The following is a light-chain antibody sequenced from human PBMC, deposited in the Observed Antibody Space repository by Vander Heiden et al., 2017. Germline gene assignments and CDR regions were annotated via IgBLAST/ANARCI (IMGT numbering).Light chain of an antibody. V-gene: IGLV5-45*03. CDR3: MLWHDNAWV. CDR1: SGINVATYR. Sequence: QAVLTQPSSLSASPGASASLTCTLRSGINVATYRIHWYQQKPGSPPQYPLRYKSDSDKDRGSGVPSRFSASKDASANAGILLISGLQSEDEDYYYCMLWHDNAWVFGGGTTLTVL. J-gene: IGLJ3*02. CDR2: YKSDSDK.